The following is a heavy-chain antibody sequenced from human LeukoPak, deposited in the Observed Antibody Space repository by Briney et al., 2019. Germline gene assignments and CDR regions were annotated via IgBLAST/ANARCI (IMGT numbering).Heavy chain of an antibody. Sequence: GGSLRLSCAASGFSVSSNYMTWVRQAPGKGLEWVSIIYSDYSGGSTYYADSVKGRFTISRDNSKNTLYLQMNSLRAEDTAMYYCARGLPPVMKYYFDYWGQGTLVTVSS. V-gene: IGHV3-53*01. CDR2: IYSDYSGGST. J-gene: IGHJ4*02. D-gene: IGHD4-11*01. CDR3: ARGLPPVMKYYFDY. CDR1: GFSVSSNY.